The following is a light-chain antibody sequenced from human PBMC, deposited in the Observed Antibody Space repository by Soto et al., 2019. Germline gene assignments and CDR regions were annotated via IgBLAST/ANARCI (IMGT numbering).Light chain of an antibody. CDR3: CSYAGISTFDV. CDR2: GVN. Sequence: QSALTQPASVSGSPGQSITISCTGTSSDVGSYNLVSWYQQHPGKAPKLMIYGVNKRPSGVSNRFSGSKSGNTASLTISGLQAEVEADYYCCSYAGISTFDVFGTGTKLTVL. V-gene: IGLV2-23*02. CDR1: SSDVGSYNL. J-gene: IGLJ1*01.